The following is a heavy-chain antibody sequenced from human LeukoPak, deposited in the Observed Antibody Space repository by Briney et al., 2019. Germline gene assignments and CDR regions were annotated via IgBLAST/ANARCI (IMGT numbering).Heavy chain of an antibody. CDR1: GFTFSSYW. J-gene: IGHJ4*02. D-gene: IGHD2-15*01. V-gene: IGHV3-74*01. CDR2: INSDGSST. CDR3: AREDGYCSGGSCYWVY. Sequence: RGSLRLSCAASGFTFSSYWMHWVRQAPGKGLVWVSRINSDGSSTSYADSVKGRFTISRDNAKNTLYLQMNSLRAEGTAVYYCAREDGYCSGGSCYWVYWGQGTLVTVSS.